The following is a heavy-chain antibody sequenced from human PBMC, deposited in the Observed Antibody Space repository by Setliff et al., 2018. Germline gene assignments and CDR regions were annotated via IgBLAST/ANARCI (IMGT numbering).Heavy chain of an antibody. CDR1: GGTFSSYA. CDR3: ARGRHPPWSGYLVY. CDR2: IIPIFGTA. J-gene: IGHJ4*02. Sequence: SVKVSCKASGGTFSSYAISWVRQAPGQGLEWMGRIIPIFGTANYAQKFQGRVTITADKSTSTAYMELSSLRSEDTAVYYCARGRHPPWSGYLVYWGQGTLVTVS. V-gene: IGHV1-69*06. D-gene: IGHD3-3*01.